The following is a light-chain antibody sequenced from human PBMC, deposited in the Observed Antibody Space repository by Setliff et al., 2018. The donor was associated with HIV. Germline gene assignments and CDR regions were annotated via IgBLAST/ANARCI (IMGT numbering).Light chain of an antibody. CDR1: SSDIGGYNY. Sequence: QSVLAQPASVSGSPGQSITISCTGTSSDIGGYNYVSWYQQHPGKAPKLLIYEITKRPSGVPDRFSGSKSGNTASLTVSGLQAEDEGDYYCNSYTHSNSFVFGTGTKVTVL. J-gene: IGLJ1*01. CDR3: NSYTHSNSFV. CDR2: EIT. V-gene: IGLV2-8*01.